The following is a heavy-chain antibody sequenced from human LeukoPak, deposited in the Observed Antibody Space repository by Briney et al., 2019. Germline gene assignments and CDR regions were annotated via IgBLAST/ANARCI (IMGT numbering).Heavy chain of an antibody. D-gene: IGHD2-15*01. J-gene: IGHJ2*01. CDR2: IIPIFGTA. CDR1: GGTFSSYA. CDR3: ARGRRYCSGGSCAFYWYFDL. Sequence: SVKVSCKASGGTFSSYAISWVRQAPGQGLEWMGGIIPIFGTANYAQKFQGRVTITADESTSTAYMELSSLRSEDTAVYYCARGRRYCSGGSCAFYWYFDLWGRGTLVTVSS. V-gene: IGHV1-69*13.